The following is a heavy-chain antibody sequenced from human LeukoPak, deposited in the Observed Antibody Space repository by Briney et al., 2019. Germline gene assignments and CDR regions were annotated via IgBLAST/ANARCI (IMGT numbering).Heavy chain of an antibody. Sequence: SETLSLTCTVSGGSITSHHWSWIRQPPGKGREWIGNVYYSGTTIYNPSLKSRVTLSVDTAKNQFSLRLSSVTAADAAVYYCASDSSGYLWFDYWGQGTLVTVSS. V-gene: IGHV4-59*11. CDR1: GGSITSHH. J-gene: IGHJ4*02. D-gene: IGHD3-22*01. CDR3: ASDSSGYLWFDY. CDR2: VYYSGTT.